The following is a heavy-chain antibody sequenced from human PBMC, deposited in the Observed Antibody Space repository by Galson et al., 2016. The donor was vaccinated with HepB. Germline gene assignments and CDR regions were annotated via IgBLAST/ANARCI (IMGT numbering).Heavy chain of an antibody. V-gene: IGHV3-30-3*01. Sequence: SLRLSCAVSGFTFSAYAFHWVRQAPGKGLEWVAIISYDGDKQYYGDSVKGRFTISRDNSKNTLYLQMDNLRAEDTPVYYCSEGRAGPGDILEVWGQGTTVTVSS. D-gene: IGHD3-9*01. CDR3: SEGRAGPGDILEV. CDR1: GFTFSAYA. J-gene: IGHJ6*02. CDR2: ISYDGDKQ.